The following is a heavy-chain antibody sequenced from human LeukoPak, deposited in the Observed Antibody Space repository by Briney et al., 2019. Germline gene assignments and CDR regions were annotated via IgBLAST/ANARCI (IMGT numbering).Heavy chain of an antibody. CDR1: GGSISSGSYY. Sequence: SEALSLTCTVSGGSISSGSYYWSWIRQPAGKGLEWIGRIYTSGSTNYNPSLKSRVTISVDTSKNQFSLKLSSVTAADTAVYYCASGGDSSGWVFVDYWVQGTLVTVSS. D-gene: IGHD6-19*01. CDR2: IYTSGST. CDR3: ASGGDSSGWVFVDY. V-gene: IGHV4-61*02. J-gene: IGHJ4*02.